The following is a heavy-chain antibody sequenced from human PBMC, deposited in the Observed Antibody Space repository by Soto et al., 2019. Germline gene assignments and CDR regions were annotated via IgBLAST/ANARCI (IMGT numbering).Heavy chain of an antibody. V-gene: IGHV3-74*01. Sequence: PGGSLTLSCAASGFTFSNTWMHWVRQAPGKGLVWVSHINSDGTTTTYADSVKGRFTISRDNAKNTVHLQMNSLRAEDTAVYYCATDCSYAQHVWGQGTTVTVSS. J-gene: IGHJ6*02. CDR3: ATDCSYAQHV. CDR2: INSDGTTT. CDR1: GFTFSNTW. D-gene: IGHD2-2*01.